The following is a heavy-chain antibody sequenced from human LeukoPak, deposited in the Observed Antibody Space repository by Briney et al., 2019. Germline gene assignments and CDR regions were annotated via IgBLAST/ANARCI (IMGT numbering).Heavy chain of an antibody. CDR2: IKQDGTEK. Sequence: GGSLRLSCAASGFPFSTYAMTWVRQAPGKGLEWVANIKQDGTEKYYVDSVKGRFSISRDNAKNSLYLQMNSLRDEDTAVYYCTRGRYNDYWGQGTLVTVSS. J-gene: IGHJ4*02. CDR3: TRGRYNDY. D-gene: IGHD2-2*02. CDR1: GFPFSTYA. V-gene: IGHV3-7*01.